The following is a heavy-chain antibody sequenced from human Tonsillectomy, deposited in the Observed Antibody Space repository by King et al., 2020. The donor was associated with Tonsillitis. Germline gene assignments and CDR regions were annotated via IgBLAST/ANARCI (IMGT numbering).Heavy chain of an antibody. CDR2: FYSGGST. J-gene: IGHJ4*02. CDR1: GFTVSSNY. D-gene: IGHD6-13*01. V-gene: IGHV3-66*01. Sequence: VQLVESGGGLVQPGGSLRLSCAASGFTVSSNYMSWVRQAPGKGLEWVSVFYSGGSTYYADSVMGRFTISRDNSKNTLFLQMNSLRTEDTAVYYCARVYSSSWLIDYWGQGTLVTVSS. CDR3: ARVYSSSWLIDY.